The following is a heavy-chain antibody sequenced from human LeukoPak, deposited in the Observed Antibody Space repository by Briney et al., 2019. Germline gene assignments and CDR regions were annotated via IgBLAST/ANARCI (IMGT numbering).Heavy chain of an antibody. J-gene: IGHJ4*02. CDR2: IYYSGST. V-gene: IGHV4-59*01. Sequence: SETLSLTCTVSGGSISSYYWSWIRQPPGKGLGWIGYIYYSGSTNYNPSLKSRVTISVDTSKNQFSLKLSSVTAADTAVYYCARSTTSSSPIDYWGQGTLVTVSS. CDR1: GGSISSYY. CDR3: ARSTTSSSPIDY. D-gene: IGHD6-6*01.